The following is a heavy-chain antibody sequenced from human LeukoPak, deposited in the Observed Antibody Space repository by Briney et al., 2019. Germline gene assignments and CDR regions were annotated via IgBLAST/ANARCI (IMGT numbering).Heavy chain of an antibody. CDR1: GFTFSSSA. Sequence: PGGSLRLSCAASGFTFSSSAMSWVRQAPGKGLEWVSVIYSGGSTYYADSVKGRFTISRDNSKNTLYLQMNSLRAEDTAVYYCARATGTDFDYWGQGTLVTVSS. CDR3: ARATGTDFDY. J-gene: IGHJ4*02. CDR2: IYSGGST. V-gene: IGHV3-53*01. D-gene: IGHD1-1*01.